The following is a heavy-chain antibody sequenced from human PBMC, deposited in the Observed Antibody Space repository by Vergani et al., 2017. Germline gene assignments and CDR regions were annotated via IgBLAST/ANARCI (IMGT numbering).Heavy chain of an antibody. J-gene: IGHJ4*01. V-gene: IGHV3-23*01. Sequence: EVQLLESGGDLVQPGGSLRLSCAASGFTFSSYAMSWVRQAPGKGLEWVSGISASGAPTYYADSVKGRVTISRDNSKNTLYLQMNSLRVEDTAVYYCARAYGRYDWFDYWGQRTLVTVSS. CDR2: ISASGAPT. CDR3: ARAYGRYDWFDY. CDR1: GFTFSSYA. D-gene: IGHD1-20*01.